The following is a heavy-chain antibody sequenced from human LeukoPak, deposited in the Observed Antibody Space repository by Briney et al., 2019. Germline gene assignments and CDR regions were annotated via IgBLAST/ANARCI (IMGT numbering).Heavy chain of an antibody. J-gene: IGHJ4*02. CDR1: VYSFTTYW. CDR3: ARRSGSYFDY. Sequence: GESLKISCKGSVYSFTTYWIGWVRQMPGKGLEWMGIIYPGDSDTRYSPSFQGQVTISADKSISTAYLHWSSLKASDTAVYYCARRSGSYFDYWGQGTLVTVSS. D-gene: IGHD1-26*01. V-gene: IGHV5-51*01. CDR2: IYPGDSDT.